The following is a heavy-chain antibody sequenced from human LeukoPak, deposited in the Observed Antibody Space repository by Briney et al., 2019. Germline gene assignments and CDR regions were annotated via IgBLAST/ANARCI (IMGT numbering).Heavy chain of an antibody. D-gene: IGHD6-19*01. CDR1: GGSISSYY. Sequence: SETLSLTCSVSGGSISSYYWSWIRQPPGKGLEWIGYMSYSGSTNCNPSLESRVTISVDTSKNQFSLKLSSVTAADTAIYYCARGGSSGWYGDYWGQGTLVTVSS. J-gene: IGHJ4*02. CDR3: ARGGSSGWYGDY. CDR2: MSYSGST. V-gene: IGHV4-59*01.